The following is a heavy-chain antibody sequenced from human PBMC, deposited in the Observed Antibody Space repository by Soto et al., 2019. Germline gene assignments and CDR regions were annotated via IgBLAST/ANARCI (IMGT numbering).Heavy chain of an antibody. CDR3: ARDLAAAARYFDY. J-gene: IGHJ4*02. V-gene: IGHV3-30-3*01. D-gene: IGHD6-13*01. Sequence: QPGGSLRLSCAASGFTFSSYAMHWVRQAPGKGLEWVTIISYDGSNKYYADSVKGRFTISRDNSKNTLYLQMNSLRAEDTAVYYCARDLAAAARYFDYWGQGTLVTVSS. CDR2: ISYDGSNK. CDR1: GFTFSSYA.